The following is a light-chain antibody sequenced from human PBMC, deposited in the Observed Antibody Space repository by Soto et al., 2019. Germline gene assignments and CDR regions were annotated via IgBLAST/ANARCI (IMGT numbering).Light chain of an antibody. Sequence: EIVLTQSPGTLSLSPGERATLSCRASQSVSSSYLAWYQRKPGQAPRLLIYGASSRATGIPDRFSGSGSGTDFTLTIGRLEPEDFAVYYCQQSGSSPKTFGQGTKVDI. CDR3: QQSGSSPKT. J-gene: IGKJ1*01. V-gene: IGKV3-20*01. CDR2: GAS. CDR1: QSVSSSY.